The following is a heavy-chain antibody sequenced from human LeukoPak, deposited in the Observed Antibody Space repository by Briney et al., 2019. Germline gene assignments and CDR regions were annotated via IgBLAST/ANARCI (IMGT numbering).Heavy chain of an antibody. CDR1: GFTFSAYA. J-gene: IGHJ4*02. V-gene: IGHV3-23*01. D-gene: IGHD6-13*01. CDR2: VTSSGGTP. Sequence: GGSLRLSCTASGFTFSAYAMSWVRQAPGKGLEWVSAVTSSGGTPYYADTVKGRSTISRDNSKNTLYLQMSSLRAEDTAVYYCAKGQQLVFDYWGQGTLVTVSS. CDR3: AKGQQLVFDY.